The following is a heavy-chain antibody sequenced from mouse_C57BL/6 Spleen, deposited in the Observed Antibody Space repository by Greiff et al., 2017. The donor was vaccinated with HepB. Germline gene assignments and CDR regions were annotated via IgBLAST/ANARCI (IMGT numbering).Heavy chain of an antibody. J-gene: IGHJ1*03. Sequence: EVHLVESGAELVRPGASVKLSCTASGFNIKDDYMHWVKQRPEQGLEWIGWIDPENGDTEYASKFQGKATITADTSSNTAYLQLSSLTSEDTAVYYCTSYYYGSERYFDVWGTGTTVTVSS. CDR3: TSYYYGSERYFDV. CDR2: IDPENGDT. V-gene: IGHV14-4*01. D-gene: IGHD1-1*01. CDR1: GFNIKDDY.